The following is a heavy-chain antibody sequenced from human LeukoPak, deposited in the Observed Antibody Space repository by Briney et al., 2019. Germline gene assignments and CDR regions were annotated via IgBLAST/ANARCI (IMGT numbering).Heavy chain of an antibody. CDR1: GFTFSTYS. V-gene: IGHV3-21*01. D-gene: IGHD3-3*01. Sequence: GGSLRLSCAASGFTFSTYSMNWVRQAPGKGLEWVSSIISSSSYIYYADSVKGRFTISRDNAKNSLYLQMNSLRAEDTAVYYCARDLNFWSSYSTRGFDYWGQGTLVTVSS. CDR3: ARDLNFWSSYSTRGFDY. CDR2: IISSSSYI. J-gene: IGHJ4*01.